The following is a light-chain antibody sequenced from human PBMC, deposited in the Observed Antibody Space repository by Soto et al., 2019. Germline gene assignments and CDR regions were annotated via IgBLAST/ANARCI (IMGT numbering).Light chain of an antibody. CDR1: QSVSSTY. J-gene: IGKJ4*01. CDR2: DAS. CDR3: QQYGSSRPLS. Sequence: EIVLTQSPCTLSLSQGERATLSCRASQSVSSTYLAWYQHKPGQSPRLLIHDASNRATGIPARFSGSGSGTDFTLPISSMEPEDFAVYYCQQYGSSRPLSFGGGTKVDIK. V-gene: IGKV3-20*01.